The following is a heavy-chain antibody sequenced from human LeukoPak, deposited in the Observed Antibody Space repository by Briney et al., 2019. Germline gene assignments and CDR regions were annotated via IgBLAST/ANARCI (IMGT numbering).Heavy chain of an antibody. CDR2: ISYDGSNK. Sequence: PGRSLRLSCAASGFTFSSYGMHWVRQAPGKGLEWVAVISYDGSNKYYADSVKGRFTISRDNSKNTLYLQMNSLRAEDTAVYYCAKDFQIAAAGVSYFDYWAQGTLVTVSS. V-gene: IGHV3-30*18. J-gene: IGHJ4*02. D-gene: IGHD6-13*01. CDR1: GFTFSSYG. CDR3: AKDFQIAAAGVSYFDY.